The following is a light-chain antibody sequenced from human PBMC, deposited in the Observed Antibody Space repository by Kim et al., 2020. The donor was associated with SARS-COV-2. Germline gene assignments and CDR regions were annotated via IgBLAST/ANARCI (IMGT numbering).Light chain of an antibody. CDR3: LQHDSFPLT. CDR2: AAS. J-gene: IGKJ4*01. CDR1: QGIEND. V-gene: IGKV1-17*01. Sequence: ASVGDRVTITCRASQGIENDLGWYQKKPGRAPKLLIYAASTLQSGVPSRFSGSGSATEFTLTISSLQPDDFATYYCLQHDSFPLTFGGGTKVDIK.